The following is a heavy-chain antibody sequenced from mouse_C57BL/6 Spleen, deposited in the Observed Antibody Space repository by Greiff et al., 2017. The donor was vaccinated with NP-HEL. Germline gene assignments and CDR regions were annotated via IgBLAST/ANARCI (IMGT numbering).Heavy chain of an antibody. CDR3: TRMGIDGYYDY. V-gene: IGHV5-9-1*02. J-gene: IGHJ2*01. CDR1: GFTFSSYA. Sequence: EVHLVESGEGLVKPGGSLKLSCAASGFTFSSYAMSWVRQTPETRLAWVAYISSGGDYIYYADTVKGRFTISRDNARNTLYLQMSSLKSEDTAMYYCTRMGIDGYYDYWGQGTTLTVSS. CDR2: ISSGGDYI. D-gene: IGHD2-3*01.